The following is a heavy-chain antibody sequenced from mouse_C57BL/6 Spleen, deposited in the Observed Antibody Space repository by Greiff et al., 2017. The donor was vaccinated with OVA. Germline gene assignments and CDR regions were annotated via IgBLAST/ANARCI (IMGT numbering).Heavy chain of an antibody. CDR1: GYSFTDYN. D-gene: IGHD1-1*01. V-gene: IGHV1-39*01. CDR2: INPNYGTT. CDR3: ARGATVVAPYFDY. Sequence: EVQLQQSGPELVKPGASVKISCKASGYSFTDYNMNWVKQSNGKSLEWIGVINPNYGTTSYTPQFTGTATLTVDPSSSTAYMQLNSLTSEDSAVYYCARGATVVAPYFDYWGQGTTRTVSS. J-gene: IGHJ2*01.